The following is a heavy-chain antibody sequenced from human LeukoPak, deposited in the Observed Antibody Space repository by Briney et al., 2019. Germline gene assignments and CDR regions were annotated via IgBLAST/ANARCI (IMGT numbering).Heavy chain of an antibody. CDR2: IWYDESNK. CDR1: GFTFSSKG. V-gene: IGHV3-33*01. Sequence: GGSLRLSCVASGFTFSSKGFHWVRQAPGKGLEWVAVIWYDESNKYYAESVKGRFTFSRDNSKNTLYLQMNSLRVEDTALYYCARDQGLAAFDAWGRGTMVTVSS. CDR3: ARDQGLAAFDA. J-gene: IGHJ3*01.